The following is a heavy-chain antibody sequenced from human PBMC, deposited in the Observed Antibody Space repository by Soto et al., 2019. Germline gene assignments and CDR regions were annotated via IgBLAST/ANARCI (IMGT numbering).Heavy chain of an antibody. CDR1: VFTFSSYS. CDR3: ARANYYGSPGDFDY. V-gene: IGHV3-48*01. CDR2: ISSSSSTI. Sequence: GESLKISCAASVFTFSSYSMNWVRQAPGKGLEWVSYISSSSSTIYYADSVKGRFTISRDNAKNSLYLQMNSLRAEDTAVYYCARANYYGSPGDFDYWGQGTLVTVSS. J-gene: IGHJ4*02. D-gene: IGHD3-10*01.